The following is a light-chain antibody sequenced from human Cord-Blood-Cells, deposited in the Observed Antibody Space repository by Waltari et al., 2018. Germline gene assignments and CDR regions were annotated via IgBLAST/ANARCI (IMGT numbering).Light chain of an antibody. CDR1: QSVSSY. J-gene: IGKJ4*01. Sequence: DIVLTQSPATLSLSTGERATPSCRASQSVSSYLAWYQQKPGQAPRLLIYDASNRATGIPARFSGSGSGTDFTLTISSLEPEDFAVYYCQQRSNWPLTFGGGTKVEIK. CDR3: QQRSNWPLT. V-gene: IGKV3-11*01. CDR2: DAS.